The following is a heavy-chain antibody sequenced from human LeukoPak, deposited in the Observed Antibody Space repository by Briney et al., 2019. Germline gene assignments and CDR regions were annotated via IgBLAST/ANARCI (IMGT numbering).Heavy chain of an antibody. V-gene: IGHV4-59*01. CDR1: RGSISSYY. Sequence: KPSETLSLTCTVSRGSISSYYWGWIRQPPGKGLEWIGYISYSGSSNYSPSLKSRVTISVDTSKKQFSLKLSSVTAADTAVYYCARGHGDPLFDFWGQGILVTVSS. CDR2: ISYSGSS. CDR3: ARGHGDPLFDF. J-gene: IGHJ4*02. D-gene: IGHD4-17*01.